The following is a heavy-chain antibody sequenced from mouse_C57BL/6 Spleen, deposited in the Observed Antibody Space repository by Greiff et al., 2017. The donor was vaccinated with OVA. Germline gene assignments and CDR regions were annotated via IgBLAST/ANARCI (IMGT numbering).Heavy chain of an antibody. J-gene: IGHJ4*01. Sequence: EVTLVESGGGLVKPGGSLKLSCAASGFTFSSYAMSCVRQTPEKRLEWVATISDGGSYTYYPDNVKGRFTISRDNAKNNLYLQMSHLKSEDTAMYYCARDRSGYAMDYWGQGTSVTVSS. V-gene: IGHV5-4*01. CDR2: ISDGGSYT. CDR3: ARDRSGYAMDY. CDR1: GFTFSSYA.